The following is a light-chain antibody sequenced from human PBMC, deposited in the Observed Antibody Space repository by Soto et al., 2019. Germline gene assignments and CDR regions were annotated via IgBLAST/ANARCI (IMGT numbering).Light chain of an antibody. J-gene: IGKJ4*01. Sequence: DIQLTQSPSFLSASVGDRVTITCRASQGISSYLAWYQQKAGKAPKLLIYVASTLQSGVPSRFSGSQSGTEFTLTISSLQPEDFATYYCQQLNSYPPTFGGGTKVEIK. CDR2: VAS. CDR3: QQLNSYPPT. CDR1: QGISSY. V-gene: IGKV1-9*01.